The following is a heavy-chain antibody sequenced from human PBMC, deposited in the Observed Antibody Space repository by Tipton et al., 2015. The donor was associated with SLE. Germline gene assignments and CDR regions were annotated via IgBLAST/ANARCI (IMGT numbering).Heavy chain of an antibody. CDR1: GGSFSGYY. V-gene: IGHV4-34*01. J-gene: IGHJ3*02. CDR3: ATRYGRSAFDI. D-gene: IGHD4-17*01. CDR2: INHSGST. Sequence: TLSLTCAVYGGSFSGYYWSWIRQPPGKGLEWIGEINHSGSTNYNPSLKSRVTISVDTSKNQSSLKLSSVTAADTAVYYCATRYGRSAFDIWGQGTMVTVSS.